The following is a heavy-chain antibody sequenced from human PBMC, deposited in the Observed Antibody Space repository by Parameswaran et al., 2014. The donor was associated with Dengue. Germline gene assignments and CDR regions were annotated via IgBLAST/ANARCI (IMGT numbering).Heavy chain of an antibody. J-gene: IGHJ4*02. CDR2: ISYDGSNK. CDR3: AKDLGGY. D-gene: IGHD3-3*01. V-gene: IGHV3-30*18. Sequence: VRQAPGKGLEWVSGISYDGSNKYYADSVKGRFTISRDNFKNTLYLQMNSLRAEDTAVYYCAKDLGGYWGQGTLVTVSS.